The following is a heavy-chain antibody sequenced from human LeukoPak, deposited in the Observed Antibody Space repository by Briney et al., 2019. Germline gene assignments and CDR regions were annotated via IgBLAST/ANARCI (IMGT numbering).Heavy chain of an antibody. CDR2: ISSSSSTI. Sequence: GGSLRLSCAASGFTFSSYSMNWVRQAPGKGLEWVSYISSSSSTIYYADSVKGRFTISIDNAKNSLYLQMNSLRAEDTAVYYCARSHGSGMYYYYMDVWGKGTTVTVSS. CDR3: ARSHGSGMYYYYMDV. D-gene: IGHD3-10*01. J-gene: IGHJ6*03. CDR1: GFTFSSYS. V-gene: IGHV3-48*04.